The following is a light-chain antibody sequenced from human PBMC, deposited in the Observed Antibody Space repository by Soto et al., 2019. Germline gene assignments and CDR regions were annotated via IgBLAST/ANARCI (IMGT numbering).Light chain of an antibody. CDR1: QSVSSN. Sequence: EIVMTQSPATLSVSPGERATLSCRASQSVSSNLAWYQQKLGQAPRLLIYGASTRATGIPARFSGSGSGTEFTLTISSLQSEDFEVYYCQQYNNWLTFGGGTKVEIK. CDR3: QQYNNWLT. J-gene: IGKJ4*01. V-gene: IGKV3-15*01. CDR2: GAS.